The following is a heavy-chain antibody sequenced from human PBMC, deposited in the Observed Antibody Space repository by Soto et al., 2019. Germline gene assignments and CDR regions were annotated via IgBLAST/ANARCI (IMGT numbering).Heavy chain of an antibody. CDR1: GFTFSSYG. V-gene: IGHV3-30*18. CDR2: ISYDGSNK. D-gene: IGHD6-6*01. Sequence: LRLSCAASGFTFSSYGMHWVRQAPGKGLEWVAVISYDGSNKYYADSVKGRFTISRDNSKNTLYLQMNSLRAEDTAVYYCAKDLEQLGTFDYWGQGTLVTVSS. J-gene: IGHJ4*02. CDR3: AKDLEQLGTFDY.